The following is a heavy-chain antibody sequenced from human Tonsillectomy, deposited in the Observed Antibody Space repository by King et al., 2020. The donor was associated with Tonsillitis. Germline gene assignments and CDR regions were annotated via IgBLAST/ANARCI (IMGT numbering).Heavy chain of an antibody. CDR3: ARHLGVAAPFDV. D-gene: IGHD3-16*01. CDR2: IYYSGST. Sequence: QLQESGPGLVKPSETLSLTCTVSGGSISSSSYYWGWIRQPPGKGLEWIGSIYYSGSTYYNPSLKSRVTISVDTSKNQVSLKKSSVTAGDTAIYYCARHLGVAAPFDVRGQGDTGPVSS. CDR1: GGSISSSSYY. J-gene: IGHJ6*02. V-gene: IGHV4-39*01.